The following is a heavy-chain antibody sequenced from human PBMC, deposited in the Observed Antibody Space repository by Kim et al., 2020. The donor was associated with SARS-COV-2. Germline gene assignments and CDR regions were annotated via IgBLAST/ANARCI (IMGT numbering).Heavy chain of an antibody. D-gene: IGHD3-10*01. CDR2: ISGSGGAT. CDR1: GFTFSSYA. Sequence: GGSLRLSCAASGFTFSSYAMSWVRQAPGMGLEWVSGISGSGGATYYADSVKGRFTTSRDNSKNTLFLQMNSLRADDTAVYYCAKLLISGSYERGTDYWG. CDR3: AKLLISGSYERGTDY. J-gene: IGHJ4*01. V-gene: IGHV3-23*01.